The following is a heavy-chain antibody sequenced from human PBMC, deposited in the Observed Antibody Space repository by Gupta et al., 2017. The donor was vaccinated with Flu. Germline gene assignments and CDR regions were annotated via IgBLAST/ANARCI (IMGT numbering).Heavy chain of an antibody. V-gene: IGHV3-74*01. Sequence: EVQLVESGVGLVQPGGSLRLSCAASGLTFRHYWIHWVRQAPGKGLEWVARIDGDWSGTSYADSVKGRFTISRDNAKNTASLQMNSLRDEDTAVYYCGSILEYWGQGILVTVSS. D-gene: IGHD2-21*01. CDR2: IDGDWSGT. CDR3: GSILEY. J-gene: IGHJ4*02. CDR1: GLTFRHYW.